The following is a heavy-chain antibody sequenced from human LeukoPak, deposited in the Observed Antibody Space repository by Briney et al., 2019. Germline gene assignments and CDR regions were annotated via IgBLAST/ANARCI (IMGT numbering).Heavy chain of an antibody. CDR3: ARDRGYAMDV. CDR1: GLSISDNY. D-gene: IGHD1-1*01. Sequence: GGCLRLSCAASGLSISDNYMSWVRQAPGKGLEWVSIIHSGGNIYYADSVKGRFTISRDNSKNTLYLQMNGLRAEDTAVYYCARDRGYAMDVWGQGTTVTVSS. V-gene: IGHV3-53*01. CDR2: IHSGGNI. J-gene: IGHJ6*02.